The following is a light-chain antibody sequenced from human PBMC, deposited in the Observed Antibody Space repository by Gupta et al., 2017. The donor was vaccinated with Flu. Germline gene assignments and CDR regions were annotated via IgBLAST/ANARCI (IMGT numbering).Light chain of an antibody. CDR1: TSNIGSKS. CDR3: AVWDDSLKGVV. V-gene: IGLV1-44*01. Sequence: RVTISCSGSTSNIGSKSVNWYQQLPGTAPKRLSHTNNERPSGVPDRFSGSKSGTSASREIRGLQSEDEAEYDGAVWDDSLKGVVFGGGTKLTVL. J-gene: IGLJ3*02. CDR2: TNN.